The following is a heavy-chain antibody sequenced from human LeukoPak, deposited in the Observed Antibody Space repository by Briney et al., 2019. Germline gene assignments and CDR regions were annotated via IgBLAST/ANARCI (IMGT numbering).Heavy chain of an antibody. CDR2: IKQDGSEK. V-gene: IGHV3-7*01. CDR3: AGPSTYYDFWSGLN. Sequence: PGGSLRLSCAASGFTFSSYWMSWVRQAPGKGLEGVANIKQDGSEKYYVDSVKGRFTISRDNAKNSLYLQMNSLRAEDTAVYYCAGPSTYYDFWSGLNWGQGTLVTVSS. CDR1: GFTFSSYW. J-gene: IGHJ4*02. D-gene: IGHD3-3*01.